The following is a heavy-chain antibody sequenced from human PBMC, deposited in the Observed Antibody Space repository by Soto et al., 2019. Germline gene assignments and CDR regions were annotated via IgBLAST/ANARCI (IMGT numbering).Heavy chain of an antibody. CDR3: ARVRGSSSWAHSPHADDAFDI. D-gene: IGHD6-13*01. CDR2: ISSSGSTI. Sequence: GGSLRLSCAVSGFTFSSYEMNWVRQAPRKGLEWVSYISSSGSTIYYADSVKGRFTISRDNAKNSLYLQMNSLRAEDTAVYYCARVRGSSSWAHSPHADDAFDIWGQGTMVTVSS. J-gene: IGHJ3*02. CDR1: GFTFSSYE. V-gene: IGHV3-48*03.